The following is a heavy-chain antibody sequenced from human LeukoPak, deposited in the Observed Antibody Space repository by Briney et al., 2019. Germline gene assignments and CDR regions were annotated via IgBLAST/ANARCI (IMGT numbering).Heavy chain of an antibody. Sequence: PGGSLRLSRAASEFTFSSYEMNWVRQAPGKGLEWVSYITSSSSSTIYYADSVKGRFTISRDNAKNSLYLQMNSLRAEDTAVYYCARYYGGNSACDYWGQGTLVTVSS. V-gene: IGHV3-48*01. CDR3: ARYYGGNSACDY. CDR1: EFTFSSYE. D-gene: IGHD4-23*01. J-gene: IGHJ4*02. CDR2: ITSSSSSTI.